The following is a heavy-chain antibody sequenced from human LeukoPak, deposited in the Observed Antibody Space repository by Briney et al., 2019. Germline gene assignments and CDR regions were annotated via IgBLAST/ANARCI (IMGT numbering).Heavy chain of an antibody. D-gene: IGHD3-9*01. V-gene: IGHV3-21*01. J-gene: IGHJ4*02. CDR1: GFTFSSYS. Sequence: GGSLRLSCAASGFTFSSYSMNWVRQAPGKGLEWVSSISSSSSYIYYADSVKGRFTISRENAKNSLYLQMNSLRAEDTAVYYCARPSLRYFDWPDSYFDYWGQGTLVTVSS. CDR2: ISSSSSYI. CDR3: ARPSLRYFDWPDSYFDY.